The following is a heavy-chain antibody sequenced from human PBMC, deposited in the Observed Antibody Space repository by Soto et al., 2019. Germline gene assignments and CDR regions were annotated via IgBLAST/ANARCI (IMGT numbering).Heavy chain of an antibody. D-gene: IGHD2-2*01. J-gene: IGHJ6*03. V-gene: IGHV1-18*01. CDR3: ARVGTDIVVVPAARSNYYYYYYMDV. Sequence: QVQLVQSGAEVKKPGASVKVSCKASGYTFTSYGISWVRQAPGQGLEWMGWISAYNGNTNYAQKLQGRATMTTDTSTSTAYMELRSLRSDDTAVYYCARVGTDIVVVPAARSNYYYYYYMDVWGKGTTVTVSS. CDR1: GYTFTSYG. CDR2: ISAYNGNT.